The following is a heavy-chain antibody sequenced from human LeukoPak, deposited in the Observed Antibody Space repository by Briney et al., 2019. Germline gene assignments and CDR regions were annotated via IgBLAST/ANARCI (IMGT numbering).Heavy chain of an antibody. Sequence: SETLSLTCAVYGGSFSGYYWSWIRQPPGKGLEWIGEINHSGSTDYNPSLKSRVTISVDKSKNQFSLKLSSVTAADTAVYYCARGPTIQYSSSWVYFDYWGQGTLVTVSS. CDR3: ARGPTIQYSSSWVYFDY. V-gene: IGHV4-34*01. CDR2: INHSGST. CDR1: GGSFSGYY. D-gene: IGHD6-13*01. J-gene: IGHJ4*02.